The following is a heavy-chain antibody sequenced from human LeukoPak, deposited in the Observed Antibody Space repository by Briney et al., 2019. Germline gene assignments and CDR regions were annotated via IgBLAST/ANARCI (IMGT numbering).Heavy chain of an antibody. CDR1: GGSISSGGYY. J-gene: IGHJ5*02. V-gene: IGHV4-30-2*01. Sequence: KSSETLSLTCTVSGGSISSGGYYWSWIRQPPGKGLEWIGYIYHSGSTYCNPSLKSRVTISVDRSKNQFSLKLSSVTAADTAVYYCARGGRIQTGSNWFDPWGQGTLVTVSS. CDR3: ARGGRIQTGSNWFDP. CDR2: IYHSGST. D-gene: IGHD3-16*01.